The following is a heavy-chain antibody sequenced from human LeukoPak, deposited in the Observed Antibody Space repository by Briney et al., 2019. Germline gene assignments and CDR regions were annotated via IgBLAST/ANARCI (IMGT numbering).Heavy chain of an antibody. V-gene: IGHV4-30-4*01. J-gene: IGHJ5*02. CDR3: ARDLGARGFDP. Sequence: PSETLSLTCTVSGGSISSGDYYWSWIRQPPGKGLEWIGYIYYSGSTYYNPSLKSRVTISVDTSKNQFSLKLSSVTAADTAVYYCARDLGARGFDPWGQGTLVTVSS. D-gene: IGHD7-27*01. CDR2: IYYSGST. CDR1: GGSISSGDYY.